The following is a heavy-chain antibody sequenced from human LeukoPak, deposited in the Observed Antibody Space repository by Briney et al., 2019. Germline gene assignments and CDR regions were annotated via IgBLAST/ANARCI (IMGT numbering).Heavy chain of an antibody. CDR2: IRGKTYGGTT. CDR1: GFTFGDYT. CDR3: IRLNADGWGEYYYMDV. J-gene: IGHJ6*03. D-gene: IGHD1-26*01. V-gene: IGHV3-49*03. Sequence: PGGSLRLSCTASGFTFGDYTMSWFRQAPGKGLEWVGFIRGKTYGGTTEYAASVKGRFSISRDDSNRIAYLQMNSLRIEDTALYYCIRLNADGWGEYYYMDVWGKGTTVTVSS.